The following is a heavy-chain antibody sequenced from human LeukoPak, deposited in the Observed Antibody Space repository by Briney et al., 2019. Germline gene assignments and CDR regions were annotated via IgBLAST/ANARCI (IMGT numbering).Heavy chain of an antibody. Sequence: PGGSLRLSCAASGFTFSSYAMSWVRQAPGKGLEWVSAISGSGGSTYYADSVKGRFTISRDNSKNTLYLQMNSLRAEDTAVYYCAKDPARITYTISTIAYFDYWGQGTLVTVSS. CDR2: ISGSGGST. CDR1: GFTFSSYA. V-gene: IGHV3-23*01. J-gene: IGHJ4*02. D-gene: IGHD1-1*01. CDR3: AKDPARITYTISTIAYFDY.